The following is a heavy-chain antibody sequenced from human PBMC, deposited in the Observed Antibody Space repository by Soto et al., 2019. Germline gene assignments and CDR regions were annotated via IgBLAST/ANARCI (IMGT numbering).Heavy chain of an antibody. V-gene: IGHV3-23*01. CDR3: AKTTDGWFSAFEI. Sequence: GGSLRLSCAASGFIFSSYAMSWVRQAPGKGLEWVSAISGSGTTACYADSVKGRFTFSRDNSKKTMYLQMNSLRAEDTAVYYCAKTTDGWFSAFEIWGQGTMVTVSS. CDR2: ISGSGTTA. CDR1: GFIFSSYA. J-gene: IGHJ3*02. D-gene: IGHD6-19*01.